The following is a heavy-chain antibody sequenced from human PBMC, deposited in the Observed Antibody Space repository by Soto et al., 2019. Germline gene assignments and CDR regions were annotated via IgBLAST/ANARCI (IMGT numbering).Heavy chain of an antibody. D-gene: IGHD3-22*01. CDR1: GSTFSSYV. V-gene: IGHV3-33*08. CDR2: IWYDGSNK. J-gene: IGHJ4*02. CDR3: AREYYDSSGYYYFGFGY. Sequence: GSLRLSYAASGSTFSSYVMHWVRQAPGKGLEWVAVIWYDGSNKYYADSVKGRFTISRDNSKNTLYLQMNSLRAEDTAVYYCAREYYDSSGYYYFGFGYWGQGTLVTVSS.